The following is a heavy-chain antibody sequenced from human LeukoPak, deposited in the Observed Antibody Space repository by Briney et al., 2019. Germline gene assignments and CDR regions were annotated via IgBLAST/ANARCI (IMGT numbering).Heavy chain of an antibody. CDR2: IYYSGST. J-gene: IGHJ4*02. CDR1: GGSISSSSHY. D-gene: IGHD1-7*01. Sequence: PSETLSLTCTVSGGSISSSSHYWGWIRQPPGKGLEWIGSIYYSGSTYYNPSLKSRVTISVDTSKNHISLKLSSVTAADTAVYYCARPNNWNYDFDYWGQGALVTVSS. CDR3: ARPNNWNYDFDY. V-gene: IGHV4-39*07.